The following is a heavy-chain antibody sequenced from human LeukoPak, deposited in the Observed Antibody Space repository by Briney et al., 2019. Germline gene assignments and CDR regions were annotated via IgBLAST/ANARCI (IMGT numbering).Heavy chain of an antibody. CDR1: GGSISRSRDY. CDR2: IYYSGST. V-gene: IGHV4-39*02. Sequence: SETLSLTCSVSGGSISRSRDYWGWIRQPPGKGLEWIGSIYYSGSTYYNPSLESRVTISVDSSKNQFSLKLPSVTAADTAVYYCAKDYPLGYSSSWSPFDYWGQGTLVTVSS. D-gene: IGHD6-13*01. J-gene: IGHJ4*02. CDR3: AKDYPLGYSSSWSPFDY.